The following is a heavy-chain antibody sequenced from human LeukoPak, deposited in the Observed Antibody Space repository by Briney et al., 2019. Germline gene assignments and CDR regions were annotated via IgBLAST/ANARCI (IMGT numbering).Heavy chain of an antibody. Sequence: SVKVSCKASGYTFTSYGISWVRQAPGQGLEWMGWISAYNGNTNYAQKLQGRVTMTTDTSTSTAYMELRSLRSDDTAVYYCARALDIVVVPAAIDWFDPWGQGTLVTVSS. CDR2: ISAYNGNT. D-gene: IGHD2-2*02. CDR3: ARALDIVVVPAAIDWFDP. J-gene: IGHJ5*02. V-gene: IGHV1-18*01. CDR1: GYTFTSYG.